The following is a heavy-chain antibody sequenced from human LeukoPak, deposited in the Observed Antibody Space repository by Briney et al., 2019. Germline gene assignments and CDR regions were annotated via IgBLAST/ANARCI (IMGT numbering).Heavy chain of an antibody. Sequence: GSLRLSCAASGFTFSSYWMSWIRQPPGKGLEWIGYIYYSGSTNYNPSLKSRVTISVDTSKNQFSLKLSSVTAADTAVYYCARGRLAAAINNWGQGTLVTVSS. CDR2: IYYSGST. J-gene: IGHJ4*02. D-gene: IGHD6-13*01. CDR1: GFTFSSYW. CDR3: ARGRLAAAINN. V-gene: IGHV4-59*01.